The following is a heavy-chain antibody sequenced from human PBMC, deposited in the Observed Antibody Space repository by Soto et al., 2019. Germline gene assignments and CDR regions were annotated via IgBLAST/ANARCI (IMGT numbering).Heavy chain of an antibody. D-gene: IGHD2-2*01. CDR3: AHGSCSSADCYPNPYLDY. CDR1: GFSLSTTAEG. Sequence: QITLKESGPTRVKPTQTLTLTCTFSGFSLSTTAEGVGWIRQPPGKALEWLALIYWDDDGRYSPSLKSRLTITKDTSKNQVVLTMTNVDPVDTATYYCAHGSCSSADCYPNPYLDYWGQGILVTVSS. CDR2: IYWDDDG. J-gene: IGHJ4*02. V-gene: IGHV2-5*02.